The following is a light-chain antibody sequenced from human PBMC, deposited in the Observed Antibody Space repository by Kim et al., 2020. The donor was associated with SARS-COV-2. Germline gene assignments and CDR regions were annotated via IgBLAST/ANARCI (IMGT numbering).Light chain of an antibody. V-gene: IGLV2-14*03. J-gene: IGLJ3*02. CDR1: SSDIGGSKY. CDR2: DVT. Sequence: QSITISCTGTSSDIGGSKYVSWFQQHPGKAPKVMIYDVTNRPSGVSNRFSGSKSGNTASLTISGLQVEDEADYYCNSYTSSSTWVFGGGTKLTVL. CDR3: NSYTSSSTWV.